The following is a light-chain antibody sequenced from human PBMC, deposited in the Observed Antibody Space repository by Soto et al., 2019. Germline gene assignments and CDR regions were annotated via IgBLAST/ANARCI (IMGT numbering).Light chain of an antibody. J-gene: IGKJ5*01. Sequence: DIQMTQSPSSLSASVGDRVTITCRASQGMGNYLAWYQQKPGKVPKLLIYDASSLESGVSFRFSGNGSGTDFTLTISSLQPEDFATYYCQQSYRTPPITFGQGTRLEIK. CDR2: DAS. CDR3: QQSYRTPPIT. V-gene: IGKV1-27*01. CDR1: QGMGNY.